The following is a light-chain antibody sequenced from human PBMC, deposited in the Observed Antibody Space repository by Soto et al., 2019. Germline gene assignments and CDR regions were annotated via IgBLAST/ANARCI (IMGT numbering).Light chain of an antibody. CDR3: QQSYGSPPWT. Sequence: DIQMTQPPSSLSASVGDRVTITCRASQSITTYLNWYQQKPGKAPKLLIYAASSLQSGVPSRFSGSGSGTHFTLTVSSLQPEDFATYYCQQSYGSPPWTFGQGTKVDIK. J-gene: IGKJ1*01. CDR1: QSITTY. CDR2: AAS. V-gene: IGKV1-39*01.